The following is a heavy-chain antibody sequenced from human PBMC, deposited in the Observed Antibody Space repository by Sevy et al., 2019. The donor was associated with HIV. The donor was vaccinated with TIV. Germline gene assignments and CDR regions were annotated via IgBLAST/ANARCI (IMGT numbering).Heavy chain of an antibody. CDR2: ISGSGGST. CDR1: GFTFSSYA. CDR3: AKDRGGSDYYFDY. J-gene: IGHJ4*02. Sequence: GGSLRLSCAASGFTFSSYAMSWVRQAPGKGLEWVSAISGSGGSTYYADSVKGRFTISRDNPKNTLYLQMNSLRAEDTAVYYCAKDRGGSDYYFDYWGQGTLVTVSS. V-gene: IGHV3-23*01. D-gene: IGHD3-16*01.